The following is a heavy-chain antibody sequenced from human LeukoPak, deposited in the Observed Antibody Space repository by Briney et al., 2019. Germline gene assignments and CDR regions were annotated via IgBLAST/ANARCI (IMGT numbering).Heavy chain of an antibody. D-gene: IGHD2-2*01. Sequence: PGGYLRLSCAASGFTFSSYAMSWVRQAPGKGLEWVSAIIGSGGSTYYADSVKGRFTISRDNSKNTLYLQMNSLRAEDTAVYYCAKDVRCSSTSCLFDYWGQGTLVTVSS. CDR3: AKDVRCSSTSCLFDY. CDR2: IIGSGGST. V-gene: IGHV3-23*01. J-gene: IGHJ4*02. CDR1: GFTFSSYA.